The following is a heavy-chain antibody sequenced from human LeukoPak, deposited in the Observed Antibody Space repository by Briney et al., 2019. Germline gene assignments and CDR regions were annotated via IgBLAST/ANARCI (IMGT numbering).Heavy chain of an antibody. CDR1: GFTFGRSW. CDR3: ARDPGGDYMDV. V-gene: IGHV3-7*01. D-gene: IGHD3-10*01. CDR2: IKQDGSEK. J-gene: IGHJ6*03. Sequence: PGGSLRLSCAASGFTFGRSWMSWVRQAPGKGLEWVANIKQDGSEKYYVDSVKGRFTISRDNAKNSLYLQMNSLRAEDTAVYYCARDPGGDYMDVWGKGTTVTVSS.